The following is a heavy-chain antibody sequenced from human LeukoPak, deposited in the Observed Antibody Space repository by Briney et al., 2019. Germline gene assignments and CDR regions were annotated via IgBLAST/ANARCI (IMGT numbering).Heavy chain of an antibody. CDR1: GDSITGYY. CDR2: FYNSGST. D-gene: IGHD3-3*01. J-gene: IGHJ6*03. Sequence: SETLSLTCSVSGDSITGYYWTWIRQPPGKGLEWIGYFYNSGSTDYNPSLKSRVTISVDTSKKQISLKLSSVTAADTAVYYCARYAHYDFWSGYYDYYMDVWGKGTTVTVSS. CDR3: ARYAHYDFWSGYYDYYMDV. V-gene: IGHV4-59*01.